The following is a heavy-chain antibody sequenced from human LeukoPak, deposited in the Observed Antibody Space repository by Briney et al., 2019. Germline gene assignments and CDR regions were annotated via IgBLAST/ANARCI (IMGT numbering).Heavy chain of an antibody. J-gene: IGHJ6*03. CDR1: GYSFTSYW. CDR2: IYPGDSDT. Sequence: GESLKISCKGSGYSFTSYWIGWVRQMPGKGLEWMGIIYPGDSDTRYSPSFQGQVTISADKSISTAYLQWSSLKASDTAMYYCARIPFPPSRYYYYYMDVWGKGTTVTVSS. V-gene: IGHV5-51*01. CDR3: ARIPFPPSRYYYYYMDV. D-gene: IGHD2/OR15-2a*01.